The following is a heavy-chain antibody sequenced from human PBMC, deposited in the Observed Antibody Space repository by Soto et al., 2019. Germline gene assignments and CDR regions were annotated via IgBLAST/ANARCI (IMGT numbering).Heavy chain of an antibody. CDR2: IYYSGST. Sequence: SETLSLTCTVSGGSISSSSYYWGWIRQPPGKGLEWIGSIYYSGSTYYNPSLKSRVTISVDTSKNQFSLKLSSVTAADTAVYYCARYSPRMTFDPWGQGTLVTVSS. D-gene: IGHD4-4*01. J-gene: IGHJ5*02. CDR1: GGSISSSSYY. V-gene: IGHV4-39*01. CDR3: ARYSPRMTFDP.